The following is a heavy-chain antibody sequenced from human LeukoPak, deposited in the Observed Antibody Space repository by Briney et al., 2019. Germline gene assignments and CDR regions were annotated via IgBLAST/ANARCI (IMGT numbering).Heavy chain of an antibody. J-gene: IGHJ4*02. D-gene: IGHD3-22*01. CDR1: GLTFRTYA. CDR2: ISFDGRDK. CDR3: AKERDSLDTSGSPSDY. V-gene: IGHV3-30*18. Sequence: GGSLRLSCAASGLTFRTYAMSWVRQAPGKGLEWVAVISFDGRDKYYVDSVKGRFTISRDRSKNTLFLQMNRLTAEDTAVYFCAKERDSLDTSGSPSDYWGQGTLVTVSS.